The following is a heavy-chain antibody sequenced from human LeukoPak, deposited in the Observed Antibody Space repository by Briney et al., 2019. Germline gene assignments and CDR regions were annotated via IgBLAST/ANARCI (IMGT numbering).Heavy chain of an antibody. D-gene: IGHD6-13*01. CDR1: GGSISSSSYY. J-gene: IGHJ4*02. V-gene: IGHV4-39*01. CDR3: AIGRRQHPFDY. Sequence: PSQTLSLTCTVSGGSISSSSYYWGWIRQPPGKGLEWIGSIYYSGSTYYNPSLKSRVTISVDTSKNQFSLKLSSVTAADTAVYYCAIGRRQHPFDYWGQGTLVTVSS. CDR2: IYYSGST.